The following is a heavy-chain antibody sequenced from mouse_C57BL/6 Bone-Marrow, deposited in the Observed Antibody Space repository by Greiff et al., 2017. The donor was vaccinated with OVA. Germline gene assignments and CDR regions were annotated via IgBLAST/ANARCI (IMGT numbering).Heavy chain of an antibody. Sequence: DVQLQESGGGLVKPGGSLKLSCAASGFTFSSYAMSWVRQTPEKRLEWVATISDGGSYTYYPDNVKGRFTISRDNAKNNLYLQMSHLKSEDTAMYYCARDSYYSNYVGYWGQGTTLTVSS. CDR3: ARDSYYSNYVGY. D-gene: IGHD2-5*01. CDR1: GFTFSSYA. V-gene: IGHV5-4*01. J-gene: IGHJ2*01. CDR2: ISDGGSYT.